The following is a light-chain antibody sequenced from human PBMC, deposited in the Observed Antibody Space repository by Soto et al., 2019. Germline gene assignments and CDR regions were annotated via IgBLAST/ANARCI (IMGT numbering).Light chain of an antibody. CDR1: SSDVGGYNY. CDR3: SSFTSSNTVL. Sequence: QSALTQPASVSGSPGQSITISCTGTSSDVGGYNYVSWYQQHPGKAPKLIIYNVSNRPSGVSNRFSGSKSGNTASLTISGLQDEYEGHYYCSSFTSSNTVLFGGGTKLT. CDR2: NVS. V-gene: IGLV2-14*01. J-gene: IGLJ2*01.